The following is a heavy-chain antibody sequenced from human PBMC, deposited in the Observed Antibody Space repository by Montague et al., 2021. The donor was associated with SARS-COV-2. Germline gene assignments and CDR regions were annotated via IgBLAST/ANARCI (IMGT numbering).Heavy chain of an antibody. D-gene: IGHD5-18*01. CDR1: DFTFDDYA. CDR2: INWNSGNL. J-gene: IGHJ5*02. V-gene: IGHV3-9*01. Sequence: SQRLSCADSDFTFDDYAMHWVRQAPGKGLEWVSGINWNSGNLGYADSVKGRFSISRDNSRNSLFLQRNSLRPEDTAVYYCAKGSRRGYNYGTKNWLDPWGKGPRVT. CDR3: AKGSRRGYNYGTKNWLDP.